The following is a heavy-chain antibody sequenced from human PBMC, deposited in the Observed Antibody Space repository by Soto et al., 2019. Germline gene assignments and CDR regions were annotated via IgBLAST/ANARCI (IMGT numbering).Heavy chain of an antibody. D-gene: IGHD3-10*01. J-gene: IGHJ4*02. CDR3: GNNRRFRSYYESAGHYDN. CDR2: ISGSGGVT. CDR1: GFTFKNYD. Sequence: EVELLESGGGLVQPGGSLRLSCVASGFTFKNYDMRWIRQAPGKGLEWVSGISGSGGVTYYADSVKGRFTISRDNSKNTRYLQMNSLRAEDTAIYYCGNNRRFRSYYESAGHYDNWGQGTLVTVSS. V-gene: IGHV3-23*01.